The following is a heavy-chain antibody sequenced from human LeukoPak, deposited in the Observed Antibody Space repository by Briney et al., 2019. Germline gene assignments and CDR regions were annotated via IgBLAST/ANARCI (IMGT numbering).Heavy chain of an antibody. CDR2: IIPLFVRY. CDR1: GCTFIRYT. D-gene: IGHD3-3*01. CDR3: ARENDFWSGYSS. V-gene: IGHV1-69*06. J-gene: IGHJ4*02. Sequence: GASVKVSCKASGCTFIRYTCYWVRPAPGQGRDWMEGIIPLFVRYSYAHKFLRRVTINADKSTSTDYMELSDLPAEDTVVYYCARENDFWSGYSSWGQGTLVTV.